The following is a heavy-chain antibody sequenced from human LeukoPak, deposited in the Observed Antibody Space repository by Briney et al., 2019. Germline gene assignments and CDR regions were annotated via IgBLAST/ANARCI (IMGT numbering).Heavy chain of an antibody. J-gene: IGHJ4*02. CDR1: GFTFSNYE. Sequence: GGSLRLSCAASGFTFSNYEMNWVRPAPAKGLEWVSYICSARTKYDAESVQRRFTIYQDHTKNSLFLQINSLRGDDTAVYYCARESIVVAGAPFDYWGQGTLVTVSS. CDR2: ICSARTK. D-gene: IGHD6-19*01. V-gene: IGHV3-48*03. CDR3: ARESIVVAGAPFDY.